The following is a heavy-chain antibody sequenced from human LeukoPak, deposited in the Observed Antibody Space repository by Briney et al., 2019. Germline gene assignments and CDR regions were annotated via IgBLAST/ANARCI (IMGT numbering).Heavy chain of an antibody. CDR2: ISSSSSYI. Sequence: GGSLRLSCAASGFTFSNYGMNWVRQAPGQGLEWVSSISSSSSYIYYADSVKGRFTISRDSAKNSLYLQMNSLRAEDTAVYYCARDAFDLWGRGTLVTVSS. J-gene: IGHJ2*01. CDR3: ARDAFDL. V-gene: IGHV3-21*01. CDR1: GFTFSNYG.